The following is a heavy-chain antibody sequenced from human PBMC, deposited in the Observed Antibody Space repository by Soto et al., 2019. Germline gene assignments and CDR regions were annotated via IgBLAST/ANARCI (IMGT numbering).Heavy chain of an antibody. CDR1: GFTFRSYA. CDR2: ISAGGSNT. J-gene: IGHJ3*02. V-gene: IGHV3-23*01. D-gene: IGHD3-10*01. CDR3: GKKGSPRDAFDI. Sequence: EVQLLESGGGLVQPGGSLRLSCAVSGFTFRSYAMSWVRQAPGKGPEWVSVISAGGSNTYYAESVKGRFTISRDNSKNTLYLQMNGLRDEDTAVYYCGKKGSPRDAFDIWGQGTMVTVPT.